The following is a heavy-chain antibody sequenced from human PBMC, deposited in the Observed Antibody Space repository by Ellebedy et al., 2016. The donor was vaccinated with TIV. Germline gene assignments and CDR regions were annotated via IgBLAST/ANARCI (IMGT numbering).Heavy chain of an antibody. Sequence: ASVKVSCXASGYTFTGHYMHWVRQAPGQGLEWMGWINPNSGGTNYAQKFQGRVTMTRDTSISTAYMELRSLRSDDTAVYYCAREGCGGSCHYGMDVWGQGTTVTVSS. CDR1: GYTFTGHY. CDR2: INPNSGGT. D-gene: IGHD2-15*01. J-gene: IGHJ6*02. V-gene: IGHV1-2*02. CDR3: AREGCGGSCHYGMDV.